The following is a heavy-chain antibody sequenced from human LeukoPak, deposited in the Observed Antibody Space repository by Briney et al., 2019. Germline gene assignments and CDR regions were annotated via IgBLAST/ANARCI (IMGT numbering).Heavy chain of an antibody. CDR3: ARDPVVPAAII. V-gene: IGHV4-30-2*01. D-gene: IGHD2-2*01. CDR1: GGSISSGGYY. J-gene: IGHJ4*02. CDR2: IYHSGST. Sequence: PSETLSLTCTVSGGSISSGGYYWSWIRQPPGKGLEWIGYIYHSGSTYYNPSLKSRVTISVDRSKNQFSLKLSSVTAADTAVYYCARDPVVPAAIIWGQGTLVTVSS.